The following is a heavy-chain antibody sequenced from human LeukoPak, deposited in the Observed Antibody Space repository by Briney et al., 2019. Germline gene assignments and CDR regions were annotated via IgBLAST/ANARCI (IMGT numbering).Heavy chain of an antibody. D-gene: IGHD5-18*01. CDR3: ARDSPGYSYGYYAFDI. CDR1: GGSISSGDYY. V-gene: IGHV4-30-4*01. Sequence: SQTLSLTCTVSGGSISSGDYYWSWIRQPPGKGLEWIGHIYYSGSTYYNPSLKRRVTISLDTSKHQFSLKLSSVTAADTAVYYCARDSPGYSYGYYAFDIWGQGTMVTVSS. J-gene: IGHJ3*02. CDR2: IYYSGST.